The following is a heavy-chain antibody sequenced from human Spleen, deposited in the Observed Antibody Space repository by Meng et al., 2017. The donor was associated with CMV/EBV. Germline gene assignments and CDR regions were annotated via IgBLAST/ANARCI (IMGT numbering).Heavy chain of an antibody. CDR2: IIPVFAVT. CDR1: GGSFTTET. CDR3: ARVGKRDRGDYYDY. Sequence: SVKVSCKASGGSFTTETISWVRQAPGQGLEWMGGIIPVFAVTSYAPRFQGRVTITADKSTTTVYMELSSLRSEDTAVYYCARVGKRDRGDYYDYWGQGTLVTVSS. V-gene: IGHV1-69*10. D-gene: IGHD2-15*01. J-gene: IGHJ4*02.